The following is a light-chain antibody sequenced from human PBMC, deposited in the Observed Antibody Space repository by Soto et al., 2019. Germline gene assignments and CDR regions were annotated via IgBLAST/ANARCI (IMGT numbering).Light chain of an antibody. Sequence: DVQMTQSPSTLSASVGDRFTLTFRASQYIHISLAWYQQKPGKAPKLLIYAASSLQSGVPSRFSGSGSGTEFTLTISGLQSEDFGLYYCQQYNNWQTFGQGTKVDIK. V-gene: IGKV1-5*01. J-gene: IGKJ1*01. CDR2: AAS. CDR1: QYIHIS. CDR3: QQYNNWQT.